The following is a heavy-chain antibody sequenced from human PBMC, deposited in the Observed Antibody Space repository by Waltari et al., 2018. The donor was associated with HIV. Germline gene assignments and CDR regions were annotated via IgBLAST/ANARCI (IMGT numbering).Heavy chain of an antibody. Sequence: ELQLAESGGAVRQPGGSMRRSCAVSGLMYSNYEMNWVRQAPGKGLEWVSWISVSGAGTHYADSVKGRFTISRDNAKNSMYLQMSSLRVEDTAVYYCAIIGYYGFDIWGQGTMVTVSS. CDR1: GLMYSNYE. J-gene: IGHJ3*02. D-gene: IGHD3-22*01. V-gene: IGHV3-48*03. CDR2: ISVSGAGT. CDR3: AIIGYYGFDI.